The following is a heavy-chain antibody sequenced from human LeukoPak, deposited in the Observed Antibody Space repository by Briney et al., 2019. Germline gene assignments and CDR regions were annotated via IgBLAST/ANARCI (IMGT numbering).Heavy chain of an antibody. CDR1: GFTFSSYW. Sequence: PGGSLRLSCAASGFTFSSYWMHWVRQAPGKGLVWVSRINSDGSSTYYADSVKGRFTISRDNSKNTLYLQMNSLRAEDTAVYYCAKDLDYSNAPDYWGQGTLVTVSS. CDR2: INSDGSST. V-gene: IGHV3-74*01. D-gene: IGHD4-11*01. CDR3: AKDLDYSNAPDY. J-gene: IGHJ4*02.